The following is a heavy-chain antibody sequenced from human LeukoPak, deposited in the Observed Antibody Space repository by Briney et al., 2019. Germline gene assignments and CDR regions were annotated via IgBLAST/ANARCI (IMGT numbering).Heavy chain of an antibody. J-gene: IGHJ5*02. CDR2: INSDGSTT. V-gene: IGHV3-74*01. Sequence: PGGSLRLSCAPSGFTFSSYWMHWIRQTPGKGLVWVSRINSDGSTTNYADSVKGRFTISRDNAKNTLYLQMNTLGAEDTGVYYCARDWWFDPWGQGTQVTVSS. CDR3: ARDWWFDP. CDR1: GFTFSSYW.